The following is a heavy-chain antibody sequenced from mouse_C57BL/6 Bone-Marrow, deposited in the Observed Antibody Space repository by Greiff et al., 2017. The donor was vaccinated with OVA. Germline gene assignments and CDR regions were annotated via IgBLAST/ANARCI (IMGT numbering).Heavy chain of an antibody. Sequence: EVQLQESGGDLVKPGGSLKLSCAASGFTFSSYGMSWVRQTPDKRLEWVATISSGGSYTYYPDSVKGRFTISRDNAKNTLYLQMSSLKSEDTAMYYCARQPTMGDWGQGTSVTVSS. CDR2: ISSGGSYT. J-gene: IGHJ4*01. CDR3: ARQPTMGD. CDR1: GFTFSSYG. V-gene: IGHV5-6*01. D-gene: IGHD2-10*01.